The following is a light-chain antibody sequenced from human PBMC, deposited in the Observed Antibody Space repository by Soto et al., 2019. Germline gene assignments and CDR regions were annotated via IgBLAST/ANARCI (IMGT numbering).Light chain of an antibody. J-gene: IGKJ1*01. Sequence: IVLSQSPANLCVSPGDRASLSSRVCESVTSSLAWYQQSPVQPPRLLIYAAATRATDVPARFSGGGSETEFTLTISSLQSEDFAVYFCQQYNIWPLWTFGQGTKVDI. CDR2: AAA. CDR3: QQYNIWPLWT. CDR1: ESVTSS. V-gene: IGKV3-15*01.